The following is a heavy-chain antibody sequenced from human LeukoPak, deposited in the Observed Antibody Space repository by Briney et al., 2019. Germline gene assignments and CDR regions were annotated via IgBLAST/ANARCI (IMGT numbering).Heavy chain of an antibody. D-gene: IGHD3-22*01. CDR2: ISYDGSSE. V-gene: IGHV3-30-3*01. CDR3: ARVSRGPHPYYYDSSGYMDY. CDR1: GLTFSGYD. J-gene: IGHJ4*02. Sequence: GRSLRLSCAASGLTFSGYDMHWVRQAPGKGLEWVAVISYDGSSEYYADSVKGRFTTSRDNSKNTLYLQMNSLRAEDTAVYYCARVSRGPHPYYYDSSGYMDYWGQGTLVTVSS.